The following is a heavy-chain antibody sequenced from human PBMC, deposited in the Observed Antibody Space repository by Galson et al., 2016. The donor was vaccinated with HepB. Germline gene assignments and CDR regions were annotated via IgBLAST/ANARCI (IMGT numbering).Heavy chain of an antibody. V-gene: IGHV1-24*01. CDR3: ATLRETAMSKCPEH. J-gene: IGHJ1*01. CDR1: GYGFTELS. Sequence: SVKVSCKVSGYGFTELSMHWVRQAPGKGLEWMGGFDPQEGETLYTQKFQGRVSMTEDTSTDTAYMELTRLRSEDTAVYYCATLRETAMSKCPEHWGQGTLVIVSS. CDR2: FDPQEGET. D-gene: IGHD5-18*01.